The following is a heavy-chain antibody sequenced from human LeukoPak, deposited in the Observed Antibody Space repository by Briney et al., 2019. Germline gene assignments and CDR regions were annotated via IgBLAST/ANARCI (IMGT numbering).Heavy chain of an antibody. CDR3: AREDPPKYNLYYYYYGMDV. CDR1: GFTFSIYS. V-gene: IGHV3-48*02. CDR2: ISSSSITI. Sequence: GGSLRLSCAASGFTFSIYSMNWVRQAPGKGLEWVSYISSSSITIYYADSVKGRFTISRDNAKNSLYLQMNSLRDEDTAVYHCAREDPPKYNLYYYYYGMDVWGQGTTVTVSS. J-gene: IGHJ6*02. D-gene: IGHD1-1*01.